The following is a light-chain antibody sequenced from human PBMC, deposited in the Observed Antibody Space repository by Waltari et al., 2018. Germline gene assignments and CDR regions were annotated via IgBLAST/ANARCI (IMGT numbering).Light chain of an antibody. CDR3: QQYNDWPPWT. J-gene: IGKJ1*01. CDR1: QSVRNY. CDR2: GAS. Sequence: EIVMTQSPATLSVSPGERATLPCRASQSVRNYLAWYQQKPGQAPKVLIHGASIRATGIPARFSGSGSETEFTLTISSIQSDDFAVYYCQQYNDWPPWTFGQGTRVEIK. V-gene: IGKV3-15*01.